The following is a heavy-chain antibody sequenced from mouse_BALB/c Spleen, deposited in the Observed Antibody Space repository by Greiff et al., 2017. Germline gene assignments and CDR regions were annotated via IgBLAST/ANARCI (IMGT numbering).Heavy chain of an antibody. CDR2: ISSGGSYT. CDR1: GFTFSSYG. Sequence: EVQRVESGGDLVKPGGSLKLSCAASGFTFSSYGMSWVRQTPDKRLEWVATISSGGSYTYYPDSVKGRFTISRDNAKNTLYLQMSSLKSEDTAMYYCVTTGTPYAMDYWGQGTSVTVSS. D-gene: IGHD4-1*02. CDR3: VTTGTPYAMDY. V-gene: IGHV5-6*01. J-gene: IGHJ4*01.